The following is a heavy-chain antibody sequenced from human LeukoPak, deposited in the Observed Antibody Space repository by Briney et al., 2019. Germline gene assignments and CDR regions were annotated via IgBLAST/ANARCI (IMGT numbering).Heavy chain of an antibody. CDR1: GFTFSSYA. CDR3: ARELINHRGDSDY. V-gene: IGHV3-30-3*01. Sequence: PGGSLRLSCAASGFTFSSYAMHWVRQAPGKGLEWVAVISYDGSNKYYADSVKGRFTISRDNSKNTLYLQMNSLRAEDTAVYYCARELINHRGDSDYWGQGTLVTVSS. D-gene: IGHD3-10*01. J-gene: IGHJ4*02. CDR2: ISYDGSNK.